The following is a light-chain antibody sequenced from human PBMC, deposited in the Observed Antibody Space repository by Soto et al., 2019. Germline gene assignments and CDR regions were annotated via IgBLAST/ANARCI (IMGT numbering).Light chain of an antibody. CDR3: QQYNSYPWT. CDR2: KAS. J-gene: IGKJ1*01. V-gene: IGKV1-5*03. Sequence: DGQRTHSPSTISASVGDRVTITCRASQSISSWLAWYQQKPGKAPKLLIYKASSLESGVPSRFSGSGSGTEFTLTISSLQPDDFATYYCQQYNSYPWTFGQGTKV. CDR1: QSISSW.